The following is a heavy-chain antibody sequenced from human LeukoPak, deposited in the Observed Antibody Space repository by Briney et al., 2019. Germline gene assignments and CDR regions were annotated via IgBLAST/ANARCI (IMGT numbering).Heavy chain of an antibody. CDR2: ISWNSGSI. J-gene: IGHJ4*02. CDR3: AKALGTRPGSIDY. Sequence: SGGSLRLSCAASGFTFDDYAMHWVRQAPGKGLEWVSGISWNSGSIGYADSVKGRFTISRDSAKNSLYLQMNSLRAEDTALYYCAKALGTRPGSIDYWGQGTLVTVSS. CDR1: GFTFDDYA. V-gene: IGHV3-9*01. D-gene: IGHD2-2*01.